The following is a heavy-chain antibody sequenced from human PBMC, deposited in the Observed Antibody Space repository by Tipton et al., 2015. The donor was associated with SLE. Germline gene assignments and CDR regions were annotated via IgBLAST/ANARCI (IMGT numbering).Heavy chain of an antibody. D-gene: IGHD6-13*01. CDR2: FYHSGST. Sequence: LRLSCNVSGYSTSSGYYWGWIRQFPGKGLEWIGSFYHSGSTYYNPSLKSRVTISVDTSKNQFSLKLSSVTAADTAVYYCARSAGYGSNWAHFDYWGQGTLVTVSS. V-gene: IGHV4-38-2*02. CDR3: ARSAGYGSNWAHFDY. CDR1: GYSTSSGYY. J-gene: IGHJ4*02.